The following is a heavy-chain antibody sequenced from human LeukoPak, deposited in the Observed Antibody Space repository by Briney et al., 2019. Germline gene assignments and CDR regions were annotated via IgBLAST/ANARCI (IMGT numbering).Heavy chain of an antibody. Sequence: GGSLRLSCAASGFTFDDYAMHWVRQAPGKGLEWVSGISWNSGSIGYVDSVKGRFTISRDNAKNSLYLQMNSLRAEDTAVYYCAREGYCSGGSCYSETYMDVWGKGTTVTVSS. CDR1: GFTFDDYA. D-gene: IGHD2-15*01. CDR2: ISWNSGSI. V-gene: IGHV3-9*01. J-gene: IGHJ6*03. CDR3: AREGYCSGGSCYSETYMDV.